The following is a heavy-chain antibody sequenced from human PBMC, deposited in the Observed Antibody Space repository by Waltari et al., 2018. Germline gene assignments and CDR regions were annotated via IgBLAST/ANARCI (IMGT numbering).Heavy chain of an antibody. V-gene: IGHV1-2*02. D-gene: IGHD3-10*01. CDR2: INPNSGGT. CDR3: ARTFYYGSRDSAYHMDV. J-gene: IGHJ6*02. CDR1: GYSFSAHY. Sequence: QVQLVQSASEVKKPGASVKVSCKASGYSFSAHYVHWVRQAPGQGLEWMGWINPNSGGTAYSQIFQGRVSMTRDTSVSTAYMELRRLTSDDTAVYYCARTFYYGSRDSAYHMDVWGQGTPVTVSS.